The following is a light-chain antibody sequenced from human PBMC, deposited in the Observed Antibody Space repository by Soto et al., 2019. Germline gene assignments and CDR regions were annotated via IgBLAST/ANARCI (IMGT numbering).Light chain of an antibody. CDR3: KQSYSTPQLT. V-gene: IGKV1-39*01. CDR2: AAS. CDR1: QSISRY. Sequence: DIQMTQSPSSLSASVGDRVTITCRASQSISRYFNWYQQKPGKAPKLLIYAASSLQSGVPSRFSGSGSGTDFNLINSSKQPEDWATYDCKQSYSTPQLTFGGGTKVEIK. J-gene: IGKJ4*01.